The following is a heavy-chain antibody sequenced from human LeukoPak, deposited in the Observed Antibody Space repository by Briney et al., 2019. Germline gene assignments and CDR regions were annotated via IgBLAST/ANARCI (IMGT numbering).Heavy chain of an antibody. CDR1: GGTFSSYA. Sequence: ASVKVSCKASGGTFSSYAISWVRQAPGQGLEWMGGIIPIFGTANYAQKFQGRVTITADKSTSTAYMELSSLRSEDTAVYYCSRIPPPPPSNPYGNWFDPWGQGTLVTVSS. D-gene: IGHD4-11*01. V-gene: IGHV1-69*06. J-gene: IGHJ5*02. CDR2: IIPIFGTA. CDR3: SRIPPPPPSNPYGNWFDP.